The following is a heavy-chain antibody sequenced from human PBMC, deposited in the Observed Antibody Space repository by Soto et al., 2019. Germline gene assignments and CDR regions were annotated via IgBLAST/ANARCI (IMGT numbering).Heavy chain of an antibody. J-gene: IGHJ6*02. Sequence: PGGSLRLSCAASGFTFSSYDMHWVRQATGKGLEWVSAIGTAGDTYYPGSVKGRFTISRENAKNSLYLQMNSLRAGDTAVYYCPRVRSSYYGMDVCGQGTTVTVSS. CDR3: PRVRSSYYGMDV. V-gene: IGHV3-13*01. CDR2: IGTAGDT. CDR1: GFTFSSYD. D-gene: IGHD3-3*01.